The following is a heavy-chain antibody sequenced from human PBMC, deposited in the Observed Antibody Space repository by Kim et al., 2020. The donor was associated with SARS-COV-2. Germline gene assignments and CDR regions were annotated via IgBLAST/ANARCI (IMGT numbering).Heavy chain of an antibody. V-gene: IGHV3-15*01. CDR1: GFTFSNAW. D-gene: IGHD1-26*01. J-gene: IGHJ4*02. CDR2: IKSKTDDGTA. CDR3: TLEIPWDVRPPPH. Sequence: GGSLRLSCAASGFTFSNAWMSWVRQAPGKGLEWVGRIKSKTDDGTAAYGAPVKGRFTISRDASRNTLYLQMNSLTIEDTAVYYCTLEIPWDVRPPPHWGQRSLNTVSS.